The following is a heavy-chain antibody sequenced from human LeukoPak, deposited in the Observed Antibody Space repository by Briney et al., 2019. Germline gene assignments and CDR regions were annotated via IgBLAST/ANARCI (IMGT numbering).Heavy chain of an antibody. CDR2: IYPGDSDT. D-gene: IGHD6-19*01. J-gene: IGHJ4*02. CDR3: ARWGIAVAGTSPGFDY. CDR1: GYSFTSYW. V-gene: IGHV5-51*01. Sequence: GESLKISCKGSGYSFTSYWIGWVRRMPGKGLEWTGIIYPGDSDTRYSPSFQGQVTISADKSISTAYLQWSSLKASDTAMYYCARWGIAVAGTSPGFDYWGQGTLVTVSS.